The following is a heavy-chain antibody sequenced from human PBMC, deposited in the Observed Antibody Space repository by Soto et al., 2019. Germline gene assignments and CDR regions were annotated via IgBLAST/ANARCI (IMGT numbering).Heavy chain of an antibody. J-gene: IGHJ5*02. D-gene: IGHD3-9*01. CDR2: INHSGST. Sequence: SETLSLTCTVSGGSISSYYWSWIRQPPGKGLEWIGEINHSGSTNYNPSLKSRVTISVDTSKNQFSLKLSSVTAADTAVYYCARAPDWQNWFDPWGQGTLVTV. V-gene: IGHV4-59*08. CDR3: ARAPDWQNWFDP. CDR1: GGSISSYY.